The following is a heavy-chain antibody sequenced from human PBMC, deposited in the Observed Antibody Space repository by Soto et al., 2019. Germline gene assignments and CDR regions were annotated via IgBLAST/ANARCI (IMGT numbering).Heavy chain of an antibody. J-gene: IGHJ4*02. CDR3: ARRGSGSYYDY. D-gene: IGHD1-26*01. Sequence: EVQLLESGGGLVQPGGSLRLSCAASGFTFSSYAMRWVRQAPVKGLEWVSAISGSGDSTYYADSVKGRFTISRDNSKNTLYLQMNGLRAEAAAVYYCARRGSGSYYDYWGQGTLVTVSS. CDR2: ISGSGDST. V-gene: IGHV3-23*01. CDR1: GFTFSSYA.